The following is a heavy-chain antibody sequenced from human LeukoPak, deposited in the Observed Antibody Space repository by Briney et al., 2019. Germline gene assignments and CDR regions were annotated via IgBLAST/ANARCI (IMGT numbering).Heavy chain of an antibody. Sequence: GGSLRLSCAASGFTFSSYGMHWVRQAPGKGLEWVAFIRYDGSNKYYADSVKGRFTISRDNSKNTLYLQMNSLRAEDTAVYYCAKDIALAYYGSGSYGPTYLDYWGQGTLVTVSS. D-gene: IGHD3-10*01. CDR3: AKDIALAYYGSGSYGPTYLDY. J-gene: IGHJ4*02. CDR1: GFTFSSYG. CDR2: IRYDGSNK. V-gene: IGHV3-30*02.